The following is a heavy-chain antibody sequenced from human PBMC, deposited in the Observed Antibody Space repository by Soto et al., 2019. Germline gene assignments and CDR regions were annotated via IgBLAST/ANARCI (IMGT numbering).Heavy chain of an antibody. J-gene: IGHJ4*01. CDR3: SRGDLRTDH. CDR1: GGSFSDYY. V-gene: IGHV4-34*01. Sequence: PSETLSLTCAVYGGSFSDYYWSWIRQPPGKGLEWIGEINHSGSTNYNPSLKSRVTISVDTSKNQFSLKLSSVTAADTAVYYCSRGDLRTDHWGQGPLATVPS. CDR2: INHSGST.